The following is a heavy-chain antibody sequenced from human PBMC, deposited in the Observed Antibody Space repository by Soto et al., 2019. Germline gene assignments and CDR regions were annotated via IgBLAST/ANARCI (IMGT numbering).Heavy chain of an antibody. CDR1: GFTFSSYW. Sequence: EVQLVESGGGLVQPGGSLRLSCAASGFTFSSYWIHWVRQAPGKGLVWVSRINTDGSTITYADSVRGRFNISRDNAKNTLYLQMNGLRAEDTAVYHCIRGYCNGSSCYSLFDYWGQGTLVTVSS. V-gene: IGHV3-74*03. J-gene: IGHJ4*02. CDR2: INTDGSTI. D-gene: IGHD2-15*01. CDR3: IRGYCNGSSCYSLFDY.